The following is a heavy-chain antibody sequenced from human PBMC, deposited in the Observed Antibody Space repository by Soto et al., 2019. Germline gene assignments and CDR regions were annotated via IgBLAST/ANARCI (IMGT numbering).Heavy chain of an antibody. CDR3: NTGIQKWSNFDY. CDR1: GFTFTNTW. J-gene: IGHJ4*01. V-gene: IGHV3-15*01. D-gene: IGHD5-18*01. Sequence: TGGSLRLSCVASGFTFTNTWMSWVRQAPGKGLEWVGRFKSKRDGGTIDYAAPVRGRFTISRDDSKDTLYLHMNSLKTEDTAVYYCNTGIQKWSNFDYWGHGTLVTVSS. CDR2: FKSKRDGGTI.